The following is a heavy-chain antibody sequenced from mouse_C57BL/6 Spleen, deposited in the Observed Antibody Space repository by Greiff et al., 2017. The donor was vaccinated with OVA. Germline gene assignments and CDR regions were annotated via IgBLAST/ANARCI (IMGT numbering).Heavy chain of an antibody. CDR1: GFTFSNYW. CDR2: IRLKSDNYAT. V-gene: IGHV6-3*01. D-gene: IGHD1-1*01. J-gene: IGHJ2*01. Sequence: EVKLMESGGGLVQPGGSMKLSCVASGFTFSNYWMNWVRQSPEKGLEWVAQIRLKSDNYATHYAESVKGRFTISRDDSKSSVYLQMNNLRAEDTGIYYCTGRSSYNYFDYWGQGTTLTVSS. CDR3: TGRSSYNYFDY.